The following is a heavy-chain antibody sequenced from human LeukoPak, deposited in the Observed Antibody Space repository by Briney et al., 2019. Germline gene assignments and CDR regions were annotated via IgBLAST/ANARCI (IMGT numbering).Heavy chain of an antibody. V-gene: IGHV4-34*01. CDR2: INHSGST. Sequence: PSETLSLTCAVYGGSFSGYYWSWIRQPPGKGLEWIGEINHSGSTNYNPSLKSRVTISVDTSKNQFSLKLSSVTAADTAVYYGASFFSGGLKNWFDPGGQGPLVTVSS. CDR3: ASFFSGGLKNWFDP. D-gene: IGHD2-15*01. CDR1: GGSFSGYY. J-gene: IGHJ5*02.